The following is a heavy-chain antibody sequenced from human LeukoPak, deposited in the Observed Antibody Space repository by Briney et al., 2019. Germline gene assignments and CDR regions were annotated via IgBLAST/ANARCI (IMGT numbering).Heavy chain of an antibody. Sequence: PGGSLRLSCAASGFTVSTNYMSWVRQAPGKGLEWVSVIYSGGSTYYADSVKGRFTISRDNSKNTLYLQMNSLRAEDAAVYYCAKDGGVAGTFGAFDYWGQGTLVTVSS. V-gene: IGHV3-53*01. J-gene: IGHJ4*02. CDR2: IYSGGST. CDR1: GFTVSTNY. CDR3: AKDGGVAGTFGAFDY. D-gene: IGHD6-19*01.